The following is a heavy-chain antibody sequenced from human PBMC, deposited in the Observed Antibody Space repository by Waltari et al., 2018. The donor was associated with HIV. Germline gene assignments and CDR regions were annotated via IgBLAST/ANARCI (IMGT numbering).Heavy chain of an antibody. CDR2: IRYDGINK. V-gene: IGHV3-30*02. D-gene: IGHD3-3*01. CDR1: GFSFRRYR. Sequence: QARLVESGGQVVQPRGSLRLPCAGSGFSFRRYRIPWVRQPPGRGLEGVAFIRYDGINKYYGDSVKGRFTISRDNPKNTVFLRMTTLRPDDTGLYFCAKDGADHYDFWSWPTPEYFGMDAVGRGTTVIVSS. J-gene: IGHJ6*02. CDR3: AKDGADHYDFWSWPTPEYFGMDA.